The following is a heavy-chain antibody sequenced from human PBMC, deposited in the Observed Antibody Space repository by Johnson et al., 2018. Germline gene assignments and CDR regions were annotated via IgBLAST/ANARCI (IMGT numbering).Heavy chain of an antibody. CDR2: IKLNSGLI. J-gene: IGHJ6*02. CDR3: AKLPTTYGDYVGHYAMDV. CDR1: GFRFDDYV. Sequence: VLLVESGGGLVQHGRSXRLSCAASGFRFDDYVMHWVRQAPGKGLEWVSPIKLNSGLIAYADYVKGRFHISSEYAKNPLSLQMNSLRPEDTALYYCAKLPTTYGDYVGHYAMDVWGQGTTVTVS. V-gene: IGHV3-9*01. D-gene: IGHD4-17*01.